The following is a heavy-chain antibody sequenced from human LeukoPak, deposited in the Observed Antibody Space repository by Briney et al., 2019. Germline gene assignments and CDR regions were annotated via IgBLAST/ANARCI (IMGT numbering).Heavy chain of an antibody. CDR3: ARDQRYCSSSSCPWEPFDY. V-gene: IGHV3-7*05. CDR1: GFTFSNYW. D-gene: IGHD2-2*01. CDR2: IKQDGYEK. Sequence: GGSLRLSCAASGFTFSNYWMSWVRQAPGKGLEWVANIKQDGYEKYYVDSVKGRFTISRDNAKNSLYLQMNSLRAEDTAVYYCARDQRYCSSSSCPWEPFDYWGQGTLVTVSS. J-gene: IGHJ4*02.